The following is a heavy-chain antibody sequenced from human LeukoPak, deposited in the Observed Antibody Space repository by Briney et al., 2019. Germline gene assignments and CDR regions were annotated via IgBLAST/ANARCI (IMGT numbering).Heavy chain of an antibody. D-gene: IGHD3/OR15-3a*01. CDR1: GYTFTSYG. V-gene: IGHV1-18*01. Sequence: ASVKVSCDAPGYTFTSYGISWVRQAPGQGLEWMGWISAYNGNTNYAQRLHGRVTMTTETSTSTAYMELRSLRSDDTAVYYCAWLDFHSADYRGQGTLVTVSS. CDR3: AWLDFHSADY. J-gene: IGHJ4*02. CDR2: ISAYNGNT.